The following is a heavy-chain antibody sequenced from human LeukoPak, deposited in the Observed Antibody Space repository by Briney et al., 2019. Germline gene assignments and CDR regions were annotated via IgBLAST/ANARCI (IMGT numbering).Heavy chain of an antibody. J-gene: IGHJ4*02. CDR2: VNPNSGDT. V-gene: IGHV1-2*02. Sequence: ASVKVSCKASGYTFTGCYMHWVRQAPGQGLEWMGWVNPNSGDTYYAQKFQGRVTMTRDTSISTAYIELSGLRSDDTAVYYCARGRRILVGDTNAGDFFDYWGQGTLVTVSS. CDR1: GYTFTGCY. D-gene: IGHD1-26*01. CDR3: ARGRRILVGDTNAGDFFDY.